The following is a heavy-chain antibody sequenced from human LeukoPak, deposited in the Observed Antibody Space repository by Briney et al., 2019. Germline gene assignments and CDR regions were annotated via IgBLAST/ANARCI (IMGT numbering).Heavy chain of an antibody. J-gene: IGHJ3*02. CDR3: ARHEPLFSAYYITAFDI. CDR2: IYYSGST. V-gene: IGHV4-39*01. CDR1: GGSISSSSYY. D-gene: IGHD3-9*01. Sequence: SETLSLTCTVSGGSISSSSYYWCWIRQPPGKGLEWIGSIYYSGSTYYNPSLKSRVTISVDTSKNQFSLKLSSVTAADTAVYYCARHEPLFSAYYITAFDIWGQGTMVTVSS.